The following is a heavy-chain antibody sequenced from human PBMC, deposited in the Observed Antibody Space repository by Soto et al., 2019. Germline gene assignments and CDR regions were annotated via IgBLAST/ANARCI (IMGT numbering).Heavy chain of an antibody. CDR2: INHSGST. D-gene: IGHD5-18*01. J-gene: IGHJ4*02. CDR3: ARAAYSYGWSTIDY. V-gene: IGHV4-34*01. Sequence: SETLSLTCAVYGGSFSGYYWSWIRQPPGKGLEWIGEINHSGSTNYNPALKSRVTISVDTSKNQFSLKLSSVIAADTAVYYGARAAYSYGWSTIDYWGQGTLVTVSS. CDR1: GGSFSGYY.